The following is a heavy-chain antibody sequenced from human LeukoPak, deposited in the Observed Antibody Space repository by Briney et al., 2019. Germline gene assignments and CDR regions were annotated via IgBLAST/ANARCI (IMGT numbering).Heavy chain of an antibody. CDR2: ISAYNGNT. D-gene: IGHD2-15*01. J-gene: IGHJ6*03. V-gene: IGHV1-18*01. CDR1: GYTFTSYG. CDR3: ARTTEGYCRGSTCYYYYYYMNV. Sequence: ASVKVSCKASGYTFTSYGISWVRQAPGQGLEWMGWISAYNGNTNYAQKLQGRVTMTTDTSTSTAYMALRSLRSDDTAVYYCARTTEGYCRGSTCYYYYYYMNVWGKGTTVTVSS.